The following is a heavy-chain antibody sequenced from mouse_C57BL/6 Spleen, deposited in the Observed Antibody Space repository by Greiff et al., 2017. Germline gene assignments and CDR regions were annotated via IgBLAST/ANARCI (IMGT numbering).Heavy chain of an antibody. Sequence: VQLQQPGAELVRPGTSVKLSCKASGYTFTSYWMHWVKQRPGQGLEWIGVIDPSDSYTNYNQKFKGKATLTVDTSSSTAYMQLSSLTSEDSAVYYCARGGSYYYGSSYYFDYWGQGTTLTVSS. CDR3: ARGGSYYYGSSYYFDY. V-gene: IGHV1-59*01. CDR1: GYTFTSYW. CDR2: IDPSDSYT. J-gene: IGHJ2*01. D-gene: IGHD1-1*01.